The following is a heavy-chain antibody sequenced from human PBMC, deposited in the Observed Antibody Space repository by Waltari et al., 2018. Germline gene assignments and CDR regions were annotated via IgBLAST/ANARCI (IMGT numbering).Heavy chain of an antibody. CDR2: ISYSGAT. CDR3: ARDHFGDLFYYYFDP. D-gene: IGHD3-10*01. CDR1: GASISRSVYF. J-gene: IGHJ4*02. V-gene: IGHV4-39*01. Sequence: QLQLQESGPGLVKPSETLSLTCTVSGASISRSVYFWAWIRQPPGTGPEWIGGISYSGATYYKPSLKSRITISIDTSNNQFYLKLTSVTAADTAVYYCARDHFGDLFYYYFDPWGQGTLVTVSS.